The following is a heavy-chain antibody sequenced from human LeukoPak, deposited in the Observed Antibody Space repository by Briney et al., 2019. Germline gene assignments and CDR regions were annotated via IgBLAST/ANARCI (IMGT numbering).Heavy chain of an antibody. CDR2: VSSSSSYI. Sequence: GGSLRLSCAASGFTFSSYSMNWVRQAPGKGLEWVSSVSSSSSYIYYADSVKGRFTISRDNAKNSLYLQMNSLRAEDTAVYYCARVSYQLLKYCFDYWGQGTLVTVSS. CDR3: ARVSYQLLKYCFDY. V-gene: IGHV3-21*01. J-gene: IGHJ4*02. D-gene: IGHD2-2*01. CDR1: GFTFSSYS.